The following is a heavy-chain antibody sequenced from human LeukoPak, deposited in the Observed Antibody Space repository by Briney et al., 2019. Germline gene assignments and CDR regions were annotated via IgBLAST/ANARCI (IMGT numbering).Heavy chain of an antibody. D-gene: IGHD6-13*01. CDR1: GFSFSSYA. CDR2: IGGSGGGT. Sequence: GGSLRLSCTASGFSFSSYAMNWVRRAPGKGLEWVSGIGGSGGGTYYADSVKGRFTMSRDNSKNTLYLQMNSLRAEDTAVYYCAKGPGSSSPRNFDYWGQGTLVTVSS. CDR3: AKGPGSSSPRNFDY. J-gene: IGHJ4*02. V-gene: IGHV3-23*01.